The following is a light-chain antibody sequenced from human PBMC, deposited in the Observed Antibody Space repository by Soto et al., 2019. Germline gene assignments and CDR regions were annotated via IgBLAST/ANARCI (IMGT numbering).Light chain of an antibody. CDR1: QSVSSN. J-gene: IGKJ4*01. Sequence: EFVLTQSPVTLSLSPGERATLSCRASQSVSSNLAWYQQRPGQAPRLLIYGASTRASGVPDRFSGSGSGTEFILTISSLQSEDSAVYYCQQYDVWPALTFGGGTKVDIK. CDR2: GAS. CDR3: QQYDVWPALT. V-gene: IGKV3-15*01.